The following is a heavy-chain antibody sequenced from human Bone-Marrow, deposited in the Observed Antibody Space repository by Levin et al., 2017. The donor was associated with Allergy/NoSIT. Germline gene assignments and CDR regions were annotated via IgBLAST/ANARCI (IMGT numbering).Heavy chain of an antibody. CDR1: GASIRNYY. V-gene: IGHV4-59*01. J-gene: IGHJ1*01. Sequence: KTSETLSLTCTVSGASIRNYYWSWIRQPPGKGLEWFGYMFYRGATAYNPSLKSRVTISVDTSKNQFSLNLNSVTAADTAVYYCASSGDYFSEYFQHWGRGILVTVSS. CDR2: MFYRGAT. CDR3: ASSGDYFSEYFQH. D-gene: IGHD1-26*01.